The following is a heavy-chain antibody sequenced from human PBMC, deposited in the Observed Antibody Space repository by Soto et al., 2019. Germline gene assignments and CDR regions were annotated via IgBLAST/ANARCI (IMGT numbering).Heavy chain of an antibody. V-gene: IGHV3-30*18. D-gene: IGHD3-22*01. J-gene: IGHJ4*02. CDR1: GFTFSSYA. Sequence: GGSLRLSCAASGFTFSSYAMHWVRQAPGKGLEWVAVISNDGSNKFYADSVKGRFTISRDNARNTLHLQMNTLRAEDTAVYYCAKDPYYYHSSLDDYWGQGTLVTVSS. CDR2: ISNDGSNK. CDR3: AKDPYYYHSSLDDY.